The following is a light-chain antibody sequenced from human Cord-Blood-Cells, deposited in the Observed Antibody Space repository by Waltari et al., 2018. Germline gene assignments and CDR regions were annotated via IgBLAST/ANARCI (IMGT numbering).Light chain of an antibody. J-gene: IGLJ3*02. CDR1: SAHSSYA. CDR2: LNSDGSH. Sequence: QLVLTQSPSASASLGASVKLTSSLSSAHSSYAIAWHQQQPEKGPRYLMKLNSDGSHSKGDGIPDRFSGSSSGAERYLTISSLQSEDDADDYCQTWGTGIRVFGGGTKLTVL. CDR3: QTWGTGIRV. V-gene: IGLV4-69*01.